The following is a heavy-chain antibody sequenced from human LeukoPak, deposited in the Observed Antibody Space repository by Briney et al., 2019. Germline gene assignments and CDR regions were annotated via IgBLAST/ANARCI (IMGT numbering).Heavy chain of an antibody. D-gene: IGHD2-2*01. CDR1: GGSMIKYF. J-gene: IGHJ5*02. Sequence: PSETLSLTCTVSGGSMIKYFWNWFRQPPGKGLEWIGYISHSGSTNYSPSLKNRVSISVDTSNNQFSLKLSSVTAADTAVYYCARGIESSTGWIDPWGQGTLVTVSS. V-gene: IGHV4-59*01. CDR2: ISHSGST. CDR3: ARGIESSTGWIDP.